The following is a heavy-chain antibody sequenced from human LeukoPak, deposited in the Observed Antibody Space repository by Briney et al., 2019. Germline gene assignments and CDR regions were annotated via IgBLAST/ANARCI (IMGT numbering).Heavy chain of an antibody. D-gene: IGHD3-22*01. CDR3: ARSRGTTSWYYYDSSGYYLDY. CDR2: IKQDGSEK. CDR1: GFTFSSYW. J-gene: IGHJ4*02. V-gene: IGHV3-7*01. Sequence: GGSLRLSCAASGFTFSSYWMSWVRQAPGKGLEWVANIKQDGSEKYYVDSVKGRFTISRDNAKNLLYLQMNSLRAEDTAVYYCARSRGTTSWYYYDSSGYYLDYWGQGTLVTVSS.